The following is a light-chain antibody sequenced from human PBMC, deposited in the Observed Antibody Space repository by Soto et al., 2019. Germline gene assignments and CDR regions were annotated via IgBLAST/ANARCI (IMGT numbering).Light chain of an antibody. CDR2: ETS. CDR1: QSVSSLY. J-gene: IGKJ1*01. Sequence: EIVLTQSPGTLSSSPGERATLSCRASQSVSSLYIAWYQQKPGQAPRLLIYETSNRATGIPDRFSGTGSGPDFTLTISRLEPEDFAVYYCQQYVSSPQMFGQGTTVEIK. V-gene: IGKV3-20*01. CDR3: QQYVSSPQM.